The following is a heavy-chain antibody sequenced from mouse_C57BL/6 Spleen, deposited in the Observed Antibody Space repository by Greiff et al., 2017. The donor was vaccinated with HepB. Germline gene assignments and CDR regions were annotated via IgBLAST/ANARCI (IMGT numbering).Heavy chain of an antibody. CDR2: ISYDGSN. J-gene: IGHJ1*03. V-gene: IGHV3-6*01. Sequence: DVQLQESGPGLVKPSQSLSLTCSVTGYSITSGYYWNWIRQFPGNKLEWMGYISYDGSNNYNPSLKNRISITRDTSKNQFFLKLNSVTTEDTATYYCASGLRYWYFDVWGTGTTVTVSS. CDR1: GYSITSGYY. D-gene: IGHD1-1*01. CDR3: ASGLRYWYFDV.